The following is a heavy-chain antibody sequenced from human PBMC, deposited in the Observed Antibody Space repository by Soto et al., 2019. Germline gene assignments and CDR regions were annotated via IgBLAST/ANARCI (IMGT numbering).Heavy chain of an antibody. V-gene: IGHV4-34*01. Sequence: SETLSLTCAVYGGSFSCYYWSWIRQPPGKGLEWIGEINHSGSTNYNPSLKSRVTISVDTSRNQFSLKLSSVTAADTAVYYCARGDYGGNSINYWGQGTLVTVSS. CDR3: ARGDYGGNSINY. J-gene: IGHJ4*02. D-gene: IGHD4-17*01. CDR2: INHSGST. CDR1: GGSFSCYY.